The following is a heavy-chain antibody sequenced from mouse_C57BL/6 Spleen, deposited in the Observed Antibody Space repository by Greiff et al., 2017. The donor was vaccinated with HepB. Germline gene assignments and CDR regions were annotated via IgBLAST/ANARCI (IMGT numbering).Heavy chain of an antibody. CDR3: AMGDYDETGGYFDY. CDR2: IHPSDSDT. D-gene: IGHD2-4*01. V-gene: IGHV1-74*01. J-gene: IGHJ2*01. CDR1: GYTFTSYW. Sequence: QVQLQQPGAELVKPGASVKVSCKASGYTFTSYWMHWVKQRPGQGLEWIGRIHPSDSDTNYNQKFKGKATLTVDKSSSTADMQLSSLTSEDSAVYYCAMGDYDETGGYFDYWGQGTTLTVSS.